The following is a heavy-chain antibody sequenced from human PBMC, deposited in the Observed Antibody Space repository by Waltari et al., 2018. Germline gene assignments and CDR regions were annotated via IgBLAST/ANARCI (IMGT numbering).Heavy chain of an antibody. J-gene: IGHJ6*03. CDR1: GGSISRSSSY. Sequence: QLQLQESGPGLVKPSETLSLTCTVSGGSISRSSSYWGWIRHPPGKGLEWIGSIYYSGSTYYNPSLKSRVTISVDTSKNQFSLKLSSVTAADTAVYYCARLIGYCSGGSCLYYYYYYMDVWGKGTTVTVSS. D-gene: IGHD2-15*01. V-gene: IGHV4-39*07. CDR2: IYYSGST. CDR3: ARLIGYCSGGSCLYYYYYYMDV.